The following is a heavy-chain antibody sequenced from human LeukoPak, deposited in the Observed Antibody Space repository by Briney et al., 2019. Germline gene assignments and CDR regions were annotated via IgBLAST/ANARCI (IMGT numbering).Heavy chain of an antibody. CDR2: ISDSGGFT. CDR3: AKEDLYTGMDV. Sequence: GGSLRLSCAASGFTFSGYAMSWVRQAPGKGLKWVSAISDSGGFTYYGDSVKGRFTISRDSSKNRVYLQMNSLRAEDTAVYYCAKEDLYTGMDVWGKGTTVTVSS. V-gene: IGHV3-23*01. J-gene: IGHJ6*04. D-gene: IGHD4-11*01. CDR1: GFTFSGYA.